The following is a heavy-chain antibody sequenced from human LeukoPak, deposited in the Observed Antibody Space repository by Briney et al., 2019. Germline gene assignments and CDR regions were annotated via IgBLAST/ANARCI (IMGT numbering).Heavy chain of an antibody. CDR2: IYYSGST. CDR1: GGSISSYY. D-gene: IGHD2-2*01. J-gene: IGHJ4*02. Sequence: SETLSLTCTVSGGSISSYYWSWIRQPPGKGLEWIGYIYYSGSTNYNPSLKSRVTISVDTSKNQFSLKLSPVTAADTAVYYCARRYCSSTSCYYFDYWGQGTLVTVSS. V-gene: IGHV4-59*08. CDR3: ARRYCSSTSCYYFDY.